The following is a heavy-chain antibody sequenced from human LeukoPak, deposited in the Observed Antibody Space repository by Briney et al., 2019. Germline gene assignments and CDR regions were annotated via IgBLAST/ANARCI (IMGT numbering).Heavy chain of an antibody. Sequence: PGGSLRLSCAASGFTFSNYAMNWARQAPGKGLEWVSAISGNGGSPYYADSVKGRFTISRDNSKNSLFLQVNSLSAEDTAVYYCAKLDTFYYDSTGNYFDNWGQGTLVTVSS. J-gene: IGHJ4*02. D-gene: IGHD3-22*01. CDR2: ISGNGGSP. V-gene: IGHV3-23*01. CDR1: GFTFSNYA. CDR3: AKLDTFYYDSTGNYFDN.